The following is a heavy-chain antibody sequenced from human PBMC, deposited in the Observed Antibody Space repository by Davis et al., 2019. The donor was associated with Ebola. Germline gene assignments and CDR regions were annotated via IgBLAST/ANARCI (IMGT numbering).Heavy chain of an antibody. J-gene: IGHJ6*02. Sequence: GGSLRLSCAASGFTFSSYAMHWVRQAPGKGLEWVAVISYDGSNKYYADSVKGRFTISRDNSKNTLYLQMNSLRAEDTAVYYCARVNVYYYYYGMDVWGQGTTVTVSS. CDR1: GFTFSSYA. V-gene: IGHV3-30-3*01. CDR3: ARVNVYYYYYGMDV. CDR2: ISYDGSNK.